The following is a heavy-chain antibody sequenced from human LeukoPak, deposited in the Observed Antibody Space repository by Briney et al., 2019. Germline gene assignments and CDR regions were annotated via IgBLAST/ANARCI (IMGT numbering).Heavy chain of an antibody. CDR2: ISYDGSNK. V-gene: IGHV3-30-3*01. CDR1: GFTFSSYA. CDR3: AREVLEWFPLWFDP. D-gene: IGHD3-3*01. Sequence: PGGSLRLSCAASGFTFSSYAMHWVRQAPGKGLEWVAVISYDGSNKYYADSVKGRFTISRDSSKNTLYLQMNSLRAEDTAVYYCAREVLEWFPLWFDPWGQGTLVTVSS. J-gene: IGHJ5*02.